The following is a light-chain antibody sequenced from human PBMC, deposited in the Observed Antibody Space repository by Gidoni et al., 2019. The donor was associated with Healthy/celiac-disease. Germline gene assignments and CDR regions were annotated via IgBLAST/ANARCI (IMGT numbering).Light chain of an antibody. CDR3: QQYGSSPYG. V-gene: IGKV3-20*01. CDR1: QRVNSSY. Sequence: EIVSTQSTGTLSLSPGERSTLSCRASQRVNSSYLDLYHQKPGQAPRLLNYGASSRATGIPDRFSGSGSGTDFNLTISRLEPEDFAVYYCQQYGSSPYGFXQXTKREIK. J-gene: IGKJ2*03. CDR2: GAS.